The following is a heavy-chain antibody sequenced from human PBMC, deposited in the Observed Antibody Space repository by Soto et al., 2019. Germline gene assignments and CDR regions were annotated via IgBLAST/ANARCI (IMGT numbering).Heavy chain of an antibody. D-gene: IGHD3-3*01. Sequence: ESGGGVVQPGRSLRLSCAASGFTFSSYGMHWVRQAPGKGLEWVAVISYDGSNKYYADSVKGRFTISRDNSKNTLYLQMNSLRAEDTAVYYCAKGLRFLEWLPPFDYWGQGTLVTVSS. J-gene: IGHJ4*02. CDR3: AKGLRFLEWLPPFDY. CDR2: ISYDGSNK. V-gene: IGHV3-30*18. CDR1: GFTFSSYG.